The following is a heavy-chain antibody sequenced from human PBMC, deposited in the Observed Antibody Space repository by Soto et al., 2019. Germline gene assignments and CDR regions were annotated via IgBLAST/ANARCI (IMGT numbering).Heavy chain of an antibody. CDR3: ARKRAYLGYYYGMDV. V-gene: IGHV1-69*06. J-gene: IGHJ6*02. CDR2: IIPIFGTA. Sequence: SVKVSCKASGGTFSSYAISWVRQAPGQGLEWMGGIIPIFGTANYAQKFQGRVTITADKSTSTAYMELSSLRSEDTAVYYCARKRAYLGYYYGMDVWGQGTTVTVSS. D-gene: IGHD2-2*02. CDR1: GGTFSSYA.